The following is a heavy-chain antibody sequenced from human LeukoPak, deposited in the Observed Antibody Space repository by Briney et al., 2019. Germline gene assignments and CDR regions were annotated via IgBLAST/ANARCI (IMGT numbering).Heavy chain of an antibody. D-gene: IGHD6-19*01. CDR1: GYTFTIYG. CDR2: ISAHNGDR. V-gene: IGHV1-18*01. CDR3: ARAGSGWQGGWFDP. Sequence: ASVKVSCKASGYTFTIYGITWVRQAPGQGLEWMGWISAHNGDRKYAQKLQGRVTMTTDTSTSTAYMELRSLGSDDAAVYYCARAGSGWQGGWFDPWGQGTLVTVSS. J-gene: IGHJ5*02.